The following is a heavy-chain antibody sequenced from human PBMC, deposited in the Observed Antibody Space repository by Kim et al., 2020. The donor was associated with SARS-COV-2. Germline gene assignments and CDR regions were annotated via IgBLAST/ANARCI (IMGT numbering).Heavy chain of an antibody. J-gene: IGHJ6*03. Sequence: GGSLRLSCAASGFTFSNAWMSWVRQAPGKGLEWVGRIKSKTDGGTTDYAAPVKGRFTISRDDSKNTLYLQMNSPKTEDTAVYYCTTDKVPGDDFWSGYFPGYYYYMDVWGKGTTVTVSS. CDR1: GFTFSNAW. D-gene: IGHD3-3*01. V-gene: IGHV3-15*01. CDR3: TTDKVPGDDFWSGYFPGYYYYMDV. CDR2: IKSKTDGGTT.